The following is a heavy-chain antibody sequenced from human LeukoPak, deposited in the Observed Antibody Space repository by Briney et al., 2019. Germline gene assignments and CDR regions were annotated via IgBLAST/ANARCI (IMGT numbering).Heavy chain of an antibody. CDR3: ARSNYYGSGGPRGGYYYMDV. CDR2: INPSGGST. CDR1: GYTFTSYY. J-gene: IGHJ6*03. D-gene: IGHD3-10*01. Sequence: GASVKVSCKASGYTFTSYYMHWVRQAPGQGLEGMGIINPSGGSTSYAQKFQGRVTMTREMSTSTVYMELSSLRSEDTAVYYCARSNYYGSGGPRGGYYYMDVWGKGTTVTVSS. V-gene: IGHV1-46*01.